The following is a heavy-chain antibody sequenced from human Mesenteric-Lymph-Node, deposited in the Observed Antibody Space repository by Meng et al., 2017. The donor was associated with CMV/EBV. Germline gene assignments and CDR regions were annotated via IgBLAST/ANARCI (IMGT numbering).Heavy chain of an antibody. CDR3: ARTSSSGLDC. CDR1: GGSISSTLYH. J-gene: IGHJ4*02. V-gene: IGHV4-39*07. D-gene: IGHD3-22*01. Sequence: CSVSGGSISSTLYHWGWIRQPPGKGLEYIGGFYNGGPTSYNPSLKSRAIITIDMSKDQFSLYLNSATATDTAVYYCARTSSSGLDCWGQGTLVTVSS. CDR2: FYNGGPT.